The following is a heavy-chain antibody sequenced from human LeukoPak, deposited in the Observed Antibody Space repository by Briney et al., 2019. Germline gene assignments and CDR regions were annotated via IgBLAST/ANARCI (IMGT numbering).Heavy chain of an antibody. D-gene: IGHD2-15*01. CDR1: GGSISSHY. J-gene: IGHJ6*03. Sequence: SETLSLTCTVSGGSISSHYWSWIRQPPGKGLEWIGYIYYSGSTNYNPSLESRVTISVDTSKNQFSLKLSSVTAADTAVYYCARGSRCSGGSCYAYYYYYMDVWGKGTTVTVSS. CDR3: ARGSRCSGGSCYAYYYYYMDV. CDR2: IYYSGST. V-gene: IGHV4-59*11.